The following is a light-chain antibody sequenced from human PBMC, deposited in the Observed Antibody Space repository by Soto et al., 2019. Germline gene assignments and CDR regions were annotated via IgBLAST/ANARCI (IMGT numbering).Light chain of an antibody. CDR1: QSISSW. CDR2: KAS. J-gene: IGKJ2*02. Sequence: DIQMTQSPSTLSAPVGDRVTITCRASQSISSWLAWYQQKPGKAPKVLIYKASSLESGVPSRFSGSGSGTEFTLTISSLQPDDSATYYCQQYGSYSCTFGQGTKLEIK. CDR3: QQYGSYSCT. V-gene: IGKV1-5*03.